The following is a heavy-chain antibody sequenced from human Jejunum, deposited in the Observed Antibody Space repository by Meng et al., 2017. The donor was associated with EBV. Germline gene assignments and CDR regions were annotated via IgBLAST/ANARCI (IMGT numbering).Heavy chain of an antibody. CDR2: IKTFNHGGTT. V-gene: IGHV3-15*01. CDR3: TTGVFEDC. D-gene: IGHD6-13*01. Sequence: EVQLVESGGGLVEPGGSLRVSCTASGFTFSDAWMNWVRQTPGKGLEWVARIKTFNHGGTTDYAAPVKGRFTISRDDSKNTLSLQMNSLKTDDTAIYYCTTGVFEDCWGRGTLVTVSS. CDR1: GFTFSDAW. J-gene: IGHJ4*02.